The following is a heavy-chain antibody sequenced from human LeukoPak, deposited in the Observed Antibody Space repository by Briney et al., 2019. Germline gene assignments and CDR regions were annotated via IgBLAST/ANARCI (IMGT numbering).Heavy chain of an antibody. CDR2: FYPGDSDS. D-gene: IGHD1-1*01. Sequence: GESLKISCKASGYSFTTYWIGWVHQMPGKGLEWMGMFYPGDSDSRYSPSFQGQVTISADNSITTAYLQWSSLKASDTAMYYCARGPRGGNWNEALDYWGQGTLVTVSS. V-gene: IGHV5-51*07. CDR3: ARGPRGGNWNEALDY. J-gene: IGHJ4*02. CDR1: GYSFTTYW.